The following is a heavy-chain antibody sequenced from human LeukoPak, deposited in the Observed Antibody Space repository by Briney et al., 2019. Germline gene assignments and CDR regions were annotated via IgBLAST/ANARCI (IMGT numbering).Heavy chain of an antibody. CDR1: GLTVSSNY. D-gene: IGHD6-6*01. Sequence: EGSLRLSCAASGLTVSSNYMSWVRQAPGKGLEWVSVIYSGGSTYYADSVKGRFTISRDNSMNTLYLQMNSLRAEDTAVYYCARERVENQQLVGGNYWGQGTLVTVSS. V-gene: IGHV3-66*01. CDR2: IYSGGST. J-gene: IGHJ4*02. CDR3: ARERVENQQLVGGNY.